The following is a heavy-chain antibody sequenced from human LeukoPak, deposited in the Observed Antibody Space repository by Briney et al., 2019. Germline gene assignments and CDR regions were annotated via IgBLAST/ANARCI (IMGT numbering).Heavy chain of an antibody. CDR2: ISGSGGST. J-gene: IGHJ1*01. CDR3: AKVPDYDFWSGYYSH. D-gene: IGHD3-3*01. V-gene: IGHV3-23*01. CDR1: GFTFSSYA. Sequence: GGSLRLSCAASGFTFSSYAMSWVRQAPGKGLEWVSAISGSGGSTYYADSVKGRFTISRDNSKNTLYLQMNSLRAEDTAVYYCAKVPDYDFWSGYYSHWGQGPWSPSPQ.